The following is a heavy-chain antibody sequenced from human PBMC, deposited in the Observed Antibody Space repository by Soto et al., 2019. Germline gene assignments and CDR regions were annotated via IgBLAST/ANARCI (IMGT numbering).Heavy chain of an antibody. CDR2: INPNSGGT. V-gene: IGHV1-2*04. Sequence: GASVKVSCKASGYTFTGYYMHWVRQAPGQGLEWMGWINPNSGGTNYAQKFQGWVTMTRDTSISTAYMELSRLRSDDTAVYYCARVQFDYYDSSGYYFAYWGQGTLVTVSS. CDR1: GYTFTGYY. J-gene: IGHJ4*02. CDR3: ARVQFDYYDSSGYYFAY. D-gene: IGHD3-22*01.